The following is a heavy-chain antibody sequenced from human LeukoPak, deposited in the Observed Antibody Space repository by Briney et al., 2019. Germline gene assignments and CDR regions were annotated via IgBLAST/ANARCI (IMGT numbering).Heavy chain of an antibody. Sequence: SETLSLTCTVSDGSISSYYWSWIRQPAGKGLEWIGRIYTSGSTNYNPSLKSRVTVSVDTSKNQFSLKLSSVTAADTAVYYCARGPRRGYYDSSGYYYGIWGQGTLVTVSS. J-gene: IGHJ4*02. D-gene: IGHD3-22*01. CDR2: IYTSGST. CDR1: DGSISSYY. CDR3: ARGPRRGYYDSSGYYYGI. V-gene: IGHV4-4*07.